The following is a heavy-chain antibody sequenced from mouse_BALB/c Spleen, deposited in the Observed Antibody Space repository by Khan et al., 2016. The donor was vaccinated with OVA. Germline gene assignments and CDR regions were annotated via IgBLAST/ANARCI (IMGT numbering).Heavy chain of an antibody. CDR3: ARYRIDY. V-gene: IGHV1-7*01. Sequence: VQLQQSGAELAKPGASVKMSCKASGYTFTTYWMHWVKQRPGQGLEWIGYINPTSGFTDYNQKFKDKATLTADKSSSTAYMQLISLTSDDSAVYYCARYRIDYWGQGTTRTVSS. CDR2: INPTSGFT. J-gene: IGHJ2*01. D-gene: IGHD2-12*01. CDR1: GYTFTTYW.